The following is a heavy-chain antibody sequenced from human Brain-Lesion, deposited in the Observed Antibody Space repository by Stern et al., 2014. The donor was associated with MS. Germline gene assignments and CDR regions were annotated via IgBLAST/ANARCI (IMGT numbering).Heavy chain of an antibody. Sequence: QVQLGESGAEVRKPGASVKVSCKTSGYSFTGYYINWVRKAPGQGLEWMAWFNPNSGGTTYAQKFQGRVTMSRDTSISTAYVELSSLTSDDTAVYYCARDQRGITIFGVVTDYYYLGMDVWGQGTTVTVSS. J-gene: IGHJ6*02. CDR3: ARDQRGITIFGVVTDYYYLGMDV. V-gene: IGHV1-2*02. CDR1: GYSFTGYY. D-gene: IGHD3-3*01. CDR2: FNPNSGGT.